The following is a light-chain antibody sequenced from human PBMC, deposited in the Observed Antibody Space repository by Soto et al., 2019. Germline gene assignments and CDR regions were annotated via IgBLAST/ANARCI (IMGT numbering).Light chain of an antibody. V-gene: IGKV3-11*01. CDR3: QQRSNWQIT. CDR1: QSVSTY. Sequence: EAVVSQSPATLSLSTGESATLSCRASQSVSTYLAWYQQKPGQAPRLLIYDASNRVTGIPARFRGSGSGTDFTLTISSLEPDDFAVYYCQQRSNWQITFGQGTRLAIK. CDR2: DAS. J-gene: IGKJ5*01.